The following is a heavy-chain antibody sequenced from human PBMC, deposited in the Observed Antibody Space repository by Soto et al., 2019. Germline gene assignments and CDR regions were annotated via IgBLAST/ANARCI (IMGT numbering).Heavy chain of an antibody. CDR3: ARPNERGDSANHHYYYALDF. V-gene: IGHV1-69*01. J-gene: IGHJ6*02. CDR1: GAIFRSYA. D-gene: IGHD2-21*01. CDR2: VVRIFGVT. Sequence: QVQLVQSGAEVKKPGSSVKVSCKVSGAIFRSYAISWVRQAPGQGLEWMGGVVRIFGVTNYEQKFQGRITITADEFTSTAYMELNTLRSDDTAFYYGARPNERGDSANHHYYYALDFWGQGTTVTV.